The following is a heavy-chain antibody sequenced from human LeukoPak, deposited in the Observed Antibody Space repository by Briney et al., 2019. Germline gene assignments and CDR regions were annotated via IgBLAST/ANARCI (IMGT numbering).Heavy chain of an antibody. Sequence: SVKVSSTASGGTFTIYAISWVRPAPGQGLGWMGGIIPIFGTANYAQKFQGRVTITTDESTSTAYMELSSLRSEDTAVYYCARDARRIAARPGGHYYYYYYMDVWGKGTTVTVSS. CDR1: GGTFTIYA. CDR3: ARDARRIAARPGGHYYYYYYMDV. V-gene: IGHV1-69*05. D-gene: IGHD6-6*01. J-gene: IGHJ6*03. CDR2: IIPIFGTA.